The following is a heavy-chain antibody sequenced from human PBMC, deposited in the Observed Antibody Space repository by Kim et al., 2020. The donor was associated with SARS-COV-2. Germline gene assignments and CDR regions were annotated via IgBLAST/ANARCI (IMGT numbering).Heavy chain of an antibody. V-gene: IGHV1-2*02. Sequence: ASVKVSCKASGYTFTGHYMHWVRQAPGQGLEWMGWINPNSGDTNFAQKFQGRVTMTRDTSISTAYMELSRLRSDDTAVYYCARGGGMIFGVVINWGQGTLVTVSS. CDR1: GYTFTGHY. D-gene: IGHD3-3*01. CDR3: ARGGGMIFGVVIN. CDR2: INPNSGDT. J-gene: IGHJ4*02.